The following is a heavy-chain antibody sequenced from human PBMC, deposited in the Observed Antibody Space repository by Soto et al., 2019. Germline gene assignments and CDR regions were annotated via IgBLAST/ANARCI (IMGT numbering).Heavy chain of an antibody. CDR1: GYTFTSYD. J-gene: IGHJ6*03. D-gene: IGHD2-2*01. Sequence: QVQLVQSGAEVKKPGASVKVSCKASGYTFTSYDINWVRQATGQGLEWMGWMNPNSGNTGYAQKFQGRVTMTRNTSISTAYMELSSLRSEDTAVYYCAGGVVVPATLNYYYYYMDVWGKGTTVTVSS. CDR3: AGGVVVPATLNYYYYYMDV. CDR2: MNPNSGNT. V-gene: IGHV1-8*01.